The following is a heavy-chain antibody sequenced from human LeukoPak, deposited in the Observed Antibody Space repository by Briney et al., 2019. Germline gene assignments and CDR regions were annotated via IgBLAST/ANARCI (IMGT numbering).Heavy chain of an antibody. CDR1: GGSISNYY. J-gene: IGHJ4*02. V-gene: IGHV4-59*01. CDR3: ARFSNSWFGLDY. Sequence: SETLSLTCTVSGGSISNYYWNWIRQPPGKGLEWIGYIYYSGTTNYNPSLKSRVTISVDTSKNQFSLKLSSVTAADTAMYYCARFSNSWFGLDYWGQGTLVTVSS. D-gene: IGHD6-13*01. CDR2: IYYSGTT.